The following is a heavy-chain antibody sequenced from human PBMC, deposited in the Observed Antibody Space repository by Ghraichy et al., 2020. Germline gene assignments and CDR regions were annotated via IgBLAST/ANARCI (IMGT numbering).Heavy chain of an antibody. V-gene: IGHV3-74*03. CDR2: IKSDGIST. Sequence: GGSLRLSCAASGFTFTSYWMHWVRQAPGKGLVWVSRIKSDGISTMYADSVRGRFTISTDNAKNTLYLQMNSLRVEDTAVYYCARDGNYKLDYWGQGTLVTVSS. CDR1: GFTFTSYW. D-gene: IGHD1-7*01. CDR3: ARDGNYKLDY. J-gene: IGHJ4*02.